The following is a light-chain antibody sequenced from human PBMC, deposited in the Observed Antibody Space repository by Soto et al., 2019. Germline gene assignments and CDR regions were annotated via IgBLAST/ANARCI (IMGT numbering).Light chain of an antibody. J-gene: IGLJ3*02. V-gene: IGLV1-51*01. CDR2: DDS. CDR1: SSNIGSNF. CDR3: GSWDNSLSVVV. Sequence: QSVLTEPPSVSAAPGQKVSMSCSGGSSNIGSNFVAWYQQLPGKAPKLLIYDDSKRPYGIPGRFSASKSGTSATLGIIDLQTGDEGDYFCGSWDNSLSVVVFGGGTKLTVL.